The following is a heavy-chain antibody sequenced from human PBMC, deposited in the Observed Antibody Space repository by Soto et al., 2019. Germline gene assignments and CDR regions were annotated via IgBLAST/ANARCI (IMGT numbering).Heavy chain of an antibody. CDR3: ARDLGYCISASCYPLYNYCYGMDV. J-gene: IGHJ6*02. CDR1: GYTFTNYG. V-gene: IGHV1-18*01. Sequence: QVQLVQSGAEVKKPGASVNVSCKASGYTFTNYGISWVRQAPGQGLEWMGWISAYNGNTNYAQKLQGRVTMTTDTTSNAAYMELTSMRSDDTAVYYCARDLGYCISASCYPLYNYCYGMDVWGQGATVTVSS. D-gene: IGHD2-2*01. CDR2: ISAYNGNT.